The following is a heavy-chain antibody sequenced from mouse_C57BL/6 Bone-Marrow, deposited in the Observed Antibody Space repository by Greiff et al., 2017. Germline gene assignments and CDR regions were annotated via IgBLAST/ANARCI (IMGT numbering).Heavy chain of an antibody. CDR3: ARKHYGSSYGYFDV. Sequence: DVKLVESGGGLVKPGGSLKLSCAASGFTFSSYTMSWVRQTPEKRLEWVATISGGGGNTYYPDSVKGRFTISRDNAKNTLYLQMSSLRSEDTALYYCARKHYGSSYGYFDVWGTGTTVTVSS. J-gene: IGHJ1*03. V-gene: IGHV5-9*01. CDR2: ISGGGGNT. D-gene: IGHD1-1*01. CDR1: GFTFSSYT.